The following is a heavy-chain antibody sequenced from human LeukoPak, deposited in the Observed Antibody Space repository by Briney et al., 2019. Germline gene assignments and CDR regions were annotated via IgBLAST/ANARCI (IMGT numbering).Heavy chain of an antibody. D-gene: IGHD6-19*01. J-gene: IGHJ4*02. Sequence: PGGSLRLSCAASGFTFSSYAMSWVRQAPGKGLEWVSAISGSGGSTYYADSVKGRFTISRDNSKNTLYLQTNSLRAEDTAVYYCAKGSSGGIAVAGFPYWGQGTLVTVSS. CDR3: AKGSSGGIAVAGFPY. CDR2: ISGSGGST. CDR1: GFTFSSYA. V-gene: IGHV3-23*01.